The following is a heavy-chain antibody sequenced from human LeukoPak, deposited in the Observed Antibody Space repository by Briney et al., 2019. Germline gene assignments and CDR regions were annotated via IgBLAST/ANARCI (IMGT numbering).Heavy chain of an antibody. CDR2: IYYSGST. CDR1: GGSISTYY. J-gene: IGHJ4*02. Sequence: SETLSLTCTVSGGSISTYYWSWTRQPPGKGLEWIGYIYYSGSTNYNPSPKSRVTISVDTSKNQFSLKLSSVTAADTAVYYCARYYDRSGYWSTPHFDYWGQGTLVTVSS. D-gene: IGHD3-22*01. CDR3: ARYYDRSGYWSTPHFDY. V-gene: IGHV4-59*01.